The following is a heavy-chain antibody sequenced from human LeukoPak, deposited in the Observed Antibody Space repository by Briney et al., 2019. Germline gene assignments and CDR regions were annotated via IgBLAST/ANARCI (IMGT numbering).Heavy chain of an antibody. Sequence: GGSLRLSCTASGLTFGYAWMSWVRRAPGKGLEWVARITSKSSDEATDYAAPVRGRFTISRDDSKATLYLQMDSLETEDTAIYYCTTYRYSYGSTGYSYFDYWGQGVLVTVSS. V-gene: IGHV3-15*01. CDR3: TTYRYSYGSTGYSYFDY. J-gene: IGHJ4*02. CDR1: GLTFGYAW. CDR2: ITSKSSDEAT. D-gene: IGHD3-22*01.